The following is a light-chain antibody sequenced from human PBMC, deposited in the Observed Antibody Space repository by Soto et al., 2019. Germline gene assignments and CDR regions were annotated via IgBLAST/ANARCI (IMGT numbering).Light chain of an antibody. V-gene: IGLV2-14*01. Sequence: QSVLTQPASVSGSPGQSITISCTGTSSDVGGYNFVSWYQQHPGKVPKLMMFEVSNRPSGVSNRFSGSKSGNTASLTISGLQAEDEDDYYCSSYTSTSTREVFGGGTKVTVL. CDR1: SSDVGGYNF. J-gene: IGLJ2*01. CDR2: EVS. CDR3: SSYTSTSTREV.